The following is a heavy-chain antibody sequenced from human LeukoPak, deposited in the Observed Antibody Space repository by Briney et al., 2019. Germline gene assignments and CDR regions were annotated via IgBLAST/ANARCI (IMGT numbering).Heavy chain of an antibody. J-gene: IGHJ4*02. Sequence: GASVKVSCKASGYTFSGYGVTWVRQAPGQGLGWMGWISAYNGHTNYAQKLQGRATMTTDTSTRTAHMELRSLRSDDSAVYYCARAGSSEWPPVSFDYWGQGSLVTVSS. V-gene: IGHV1-18*01. CDR2: ISAYNGHT. D-gene: IGHD3-10*01. CDR3: ARAGSSEWPPVSFDY. CDR1: GYTFSGYG.